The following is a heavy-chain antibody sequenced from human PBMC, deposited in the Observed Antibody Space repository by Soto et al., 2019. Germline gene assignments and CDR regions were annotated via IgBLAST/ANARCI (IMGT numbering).Heavy chain of an antibody. V-gene: IGHV1-46*01. CDR1: GYTFTSYY. D-gene: IGHD5-12*01. J-gene: IGHJ6*02. Sequence: ASVKVSCKASGYTFTSYYMHWVRQAPGQGLEWMGIINPSGGSTSYAQKFQGRVTMTRDTSTSTVYMELSSLRSEDTAVYYCAREFSRYDEDYYGMDVWGQGTTVTVSS. CDR3: AREFSRYDEDYYGMDV. CDR2: INPSGGST.